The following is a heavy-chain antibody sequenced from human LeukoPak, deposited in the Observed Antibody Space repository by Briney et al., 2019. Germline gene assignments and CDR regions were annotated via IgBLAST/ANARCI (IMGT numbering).Heavy chain of an antibody. CDR2: IYPGDSDT. J-gene: IGHJ3*02. D-gene: IGHD3-22*01. Sequence: GESLKISCKGSGYSFTSYWIGWVRQMPGKGLEWMGIIYPGDSDTRYSPSFQRQVTISADKSISTAYLQWSSLKASDTAMYYCARGHYYYDSSGYYFDAFDIWGQGTMVTVSS. V-gene: IGHV5-51*01. CDR3: ARGHYYYDSSGYYFDAFDI. CDR1: GYSFTSYW.